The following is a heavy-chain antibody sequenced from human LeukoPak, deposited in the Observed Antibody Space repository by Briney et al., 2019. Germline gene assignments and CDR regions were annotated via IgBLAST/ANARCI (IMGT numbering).Heavy chain of an antibody. J-gene: IGHJ6*03. CDR3: ARDEAPVTTTYYYSYYMDV. Sequence: GGSLRLSCAASGFTFSSYSMNWVRQAPGKGLEWVSSISSSSSYIYYADSVKGRFTISRDNAKNSLYLQMNSLRAEDTAVYYCARDEAPVTTTYYYSYYMDVWGKGTTVTVSS. CDR1: GFTFSSYS. CDR2: ISSSSSYI. V-gene: IGHV3-21*01. D-gene: IGHD4-17*01.